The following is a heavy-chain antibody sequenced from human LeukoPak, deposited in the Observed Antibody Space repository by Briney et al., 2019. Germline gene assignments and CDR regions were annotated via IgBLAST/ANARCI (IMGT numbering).Heavy chain of an antibody. CDR2: IIPILGIA. V-gene: IGHV1-69*04. Sequence: SVKVSCKASGGTFSSYAISWVRQAPGQGLEWMGRIIPILGIANYAQKFQGRVTITADKSTSTAYMELSSLRSEDTAVYYCARARHQYYDILTGYSSPMDVWGQGTTVTVSS. CDR1: GGTFSSYA. J-gene: IGHJ6*02. CDR3: ARARHQYYDILTGYSSPMDV. D-gene: IGHD3-9*01.